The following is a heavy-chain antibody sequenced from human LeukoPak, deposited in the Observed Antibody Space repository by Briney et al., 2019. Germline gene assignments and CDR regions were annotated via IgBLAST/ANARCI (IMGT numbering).Heavy chain of an antibody. D-gene: IGHD5-24*01. CDR1: GFTFSSYA. J-gene: IGHJ4*02. CDR3: AKDFRDDYHFDY. V-gene: IGHV3-23*01. Sequence: GGSLRLSCAASGFTFSSYAMSWVRQAPGKGLEWVSAIGGGGGSTYYADSVKGRFTISRDNSKNTLYLQMNSLRAEGTAVYYCAKDFRDDYHFDYWGQGTLVTVSS. CDR2: IGGGGGST.